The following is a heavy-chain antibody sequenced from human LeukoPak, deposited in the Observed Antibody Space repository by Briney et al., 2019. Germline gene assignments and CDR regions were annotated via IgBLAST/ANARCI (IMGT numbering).Heavy chain of an antibody. CDR3: ARDYFGTHFSINYYYYGMDV. D-gene: IGHD3-3*02. Sequence: ASVKVSCKASGYTFTSYGISWVRQAPGQGLEWMGWISAYNGNTNYAQKLQGRVTMTTDTSTSTAYMELRSLRSDDTAVYYCARDYFGTHFSINYYYYGMDVWGQGTTVTVSS. CDR1: GYTFTSYG. V-gene: IGHV1-18*01. J-gene: IGHJ6*02. CDR2: ISAYNGNT.